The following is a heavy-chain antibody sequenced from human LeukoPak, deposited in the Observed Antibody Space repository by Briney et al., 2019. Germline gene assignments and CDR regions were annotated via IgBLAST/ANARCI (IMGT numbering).Heavy chain of an antibody. CDR1: GYTFISYG. V-gene: IGHV1-8*01. CDR3: ARLCSSTSCYRDYYYYMDV. J-gene: IGHJ6*03. CDR2: MNPNSGNT. Sequence: GASVKVSCKTSGYTFISYGISWLRQAPGQGLEWMGWMNPNSGNTGYAQKFQGRVTITRNTSISTAYMELSSLRSEDTAVYYCARLCSSTSCYRDYYYYMDVWGKGTTVTVSS. D-gene: IGHD2-2*01.